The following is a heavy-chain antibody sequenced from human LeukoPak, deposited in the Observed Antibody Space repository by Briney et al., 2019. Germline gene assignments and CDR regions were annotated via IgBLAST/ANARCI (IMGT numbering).Heavy chain of an antibody. V-gene: IGHV3-30*18. Sequence: GRSLRLSCAASGFTFSSYGMHWVRQAPGKGLEWVAVISYDGSNKYYADSVKGRFTISRDNAKNSLYLQMNSLRAEDTALYYCAKAISVDTAMVIGYWGQGTLVTVSS. CDR3: AKAISVDTAMVIGY. J-gene: IGHJ4*02. CDR1: GFTFSSYG. D-gene: IGHD5-18*01. CDR2: ISYDGSNK.